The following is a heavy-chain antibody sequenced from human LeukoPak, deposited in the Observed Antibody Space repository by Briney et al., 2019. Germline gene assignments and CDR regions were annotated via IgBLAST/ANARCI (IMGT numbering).Heavy chain of an antibody. V-gene: IGHV4-31*03. D-gene: IGHD3-22*01. CDR2: IYYSGST. J-gene: IGHJ4*02. Sequence: KPSETLSLTCTVSGGSISSSSSYWGWIRQPPGKGLEWIGYIYYSGSTYYNPSLKSRVTISVDTSKNQFSLKLSSVTAADTAVYYCARFDYYDKGTLDYWGQGTLVTVSS. CDR1: GGSISSSSSY. CDR3: ARFDYYDKGTLDY.